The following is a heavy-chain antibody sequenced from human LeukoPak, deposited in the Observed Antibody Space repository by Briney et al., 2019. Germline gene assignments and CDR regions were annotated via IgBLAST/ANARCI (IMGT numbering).Heavy chain of an antibody. D-gene: IGHD5-12*01. J-gene: IGHJ4*02. CDR3: ARGRGYSGYDSPQDDY. V-gene: IGHV4-34*01. CDR2: INHSGST. Sequence: SETLSLTCAVYGGSFSGYYWSWIRQPPGKGLEWIGKINHSGSTNYNPSLKSRVTISVDTSKNQFSLKLSSVTAADTAVYYCARGRGYSGYDSPQDDYWGQGTLVTVSS. CDR1: GGSFSGYY.